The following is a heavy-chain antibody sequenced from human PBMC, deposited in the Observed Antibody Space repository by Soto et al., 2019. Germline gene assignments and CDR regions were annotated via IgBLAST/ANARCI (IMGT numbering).Heavy chain of an antibody. V-gene: IGHV3-48*02. CDR2: ISSSSSTI. D-gene: IGHD1-7*01. Sequence: VGSLRLSCAASGFTFSSYRINWGRQAPGKGLEWVSYISSSSSTIYYADSVKGRFTISRDNAKNSLYLQMNSLRDEDTAGYYCARHAGTGTTVLLNRGQGTLVTVYS. CDR1: GFTFSSYR. CDR3: ARHAGTGTTVLLN. J-gene: IGHJ4*02.